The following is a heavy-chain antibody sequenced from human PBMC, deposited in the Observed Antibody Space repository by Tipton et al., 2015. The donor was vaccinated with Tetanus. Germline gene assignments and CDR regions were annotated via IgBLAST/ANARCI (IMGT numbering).Heavy chain of an antibody. Sequence: GLVKPSETLSLTCTVSGGSISSSSYYWGWIRQPPGKGLEWIGSIYYSGSTYYNPSLKSRVTISVDTSKNQFSLKLSSVGAADTAVYYCARRVVEAVPRWFDPWGQGTLVTVSS. CDR2: IYYSGST. V-gene: IGHV4-39*01. CDR3: ARRVVEAVPRWFDP. J-gene: IGHJ5*02. CDR1: GGSISSSSYY. D-gene: IGHD6-19*01.